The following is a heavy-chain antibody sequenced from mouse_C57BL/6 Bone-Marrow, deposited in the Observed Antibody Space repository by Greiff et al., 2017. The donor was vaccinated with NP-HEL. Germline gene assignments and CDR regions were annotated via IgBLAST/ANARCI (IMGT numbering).Heavy chain of an antibody. CDR2: ISGGGGNT. V-gene: IGHV5-9*01. J-gene: IGHJ4*01. Sequence: DVKLVESGGGLVKPGGSLKLSCAASGFTFSSYTMSWVRQTPEKRLEWVATISGGGGNTYYPDSVKGRFTISRDNAKNTLYLQMSSLRSEDTALYYCARHYGRAMDYWGQGTSVTVSS. CDR3: ARHYGRAMDY. D-gene: IGHD1-1*01. CDR1: GFTFSSYT.